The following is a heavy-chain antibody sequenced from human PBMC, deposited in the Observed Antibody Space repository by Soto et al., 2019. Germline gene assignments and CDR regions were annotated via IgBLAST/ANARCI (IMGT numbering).Heavy chain of an antibody. Sequence: SETLSLTCAVYGGFVSSGNYYWSWIRQPPGKGLEWIGEMSHSGGTHFNPSLTSRVTISVDTSKNQFSLKMSSVTAADTALYYCARVVRSTSTTDVDAFDIWSPGTMVTV. CDR2: MSHSGGT. D-gene: IGHD2-15*01. CDR1: GGFVSSGNYY. V-gene: IGHV4-61*01. J-gene: IGHJ3*02. CDR3: ARVVRSTSTTDVDAFDI.